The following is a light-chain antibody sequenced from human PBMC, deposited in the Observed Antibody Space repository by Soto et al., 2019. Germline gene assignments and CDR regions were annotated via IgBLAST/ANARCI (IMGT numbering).Light chain of an antibody. CDR2: DAS. J-gene: IGKJ4*01. CDR3: QQYDNLPLT. V-gene: IGKV4-1*01. CDR1: QSVLYNSNNKNY. Sequence: DIVMTQSPDSLAVSLGERATINCKSSQSVLYNSNNKNYLAWYQQKPGKAPKLLIYDASNLETGVPSRFSGSGSGTDFTFTISSLQPEDIATYYCQQYDNLPLTFGGGTKVEIK.